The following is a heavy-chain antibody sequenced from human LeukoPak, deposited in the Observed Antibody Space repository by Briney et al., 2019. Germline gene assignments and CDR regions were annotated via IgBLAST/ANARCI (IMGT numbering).Heavy chain of an antibody. CDR2: IYHDGST. D-gene: IGHD5/OR15-5a*01. V-gene: IGHV4-61*01. J-gene: IGHJ5*02. CDR3: ATFFDFWFGP. Sequence: PWETLSLTCTVSGVSVSSGSYFWSWIRQPPGEGPQWIGYIYHDGSTNYSPSLRSRVSISVDTSKNQFSLKLSSVTTADTAVYFCATFFDFWFGPWGQGTQVTVSS. CDR1: GVSVSSGSYF.